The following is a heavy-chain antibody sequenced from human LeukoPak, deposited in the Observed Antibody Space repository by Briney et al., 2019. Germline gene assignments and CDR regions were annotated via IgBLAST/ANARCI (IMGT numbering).Heavy chain of an antibody. CDR3: ARVAVAGTEGMDV. CDR2: IYSGGST. D-gene: IGHD6-19*01. Sequence: GGSLRLSCAASGFTFSSSAMSWVRQAPGKGLEWVSVIYSGGSTYYADSVKGRLTISRDNSKNTLYLQMNSLRAEDTAVYYCARVAVAGTEGMDVWGQGTTVTVSS. V-gene: IGHV3-53*01. J-gene: IGHJ6*02. CDR1: GFTFSSSA.